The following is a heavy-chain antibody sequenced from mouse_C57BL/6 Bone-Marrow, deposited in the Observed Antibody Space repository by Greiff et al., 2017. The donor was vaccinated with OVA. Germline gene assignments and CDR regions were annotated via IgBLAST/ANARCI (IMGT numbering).Heavy chain of an antibody. J-gene: IGHJ4*01. Sequence: VQLQQSGPGLVAPSQSLSITCTVSGFSLTSYAISWVRQPPGKGLEWLGVIWTGGGTNYNSALKSRLSISKNNSKSQVFLKMNSLQTDDTARYYCARTSGTGNYAMDYWGQGTSVTVSS. D-gene: IGHD4-1*01. CDR1: GFSLTSYA. CDR2: IWTGGGT. V-gene: IGHV2-9-1*01. CDR3: ARTSGTGNYAMDY.